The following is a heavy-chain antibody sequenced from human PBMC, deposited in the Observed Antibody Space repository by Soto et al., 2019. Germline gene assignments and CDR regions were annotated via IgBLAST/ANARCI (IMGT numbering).Heavy chain of an antibody. D-gene: IGHD3-22*01. V-gene: IGHV3-30-3*01. CDR2: ISYDGSNK. Sequence: GGSLRLSCAASGFTFSSYSMHLVRQAPGKGLECVAVISYDGSNKYYADSVKGRFTISRDNSKNTLYLQMNSLRAEDTAVYYCAKEHYYDSDDFDIWGQGTRVTVSS. CDR1: GFTFSSYS. CDR3: AKEHYYDSDDFDI. J-gene: IGHJ3*02.